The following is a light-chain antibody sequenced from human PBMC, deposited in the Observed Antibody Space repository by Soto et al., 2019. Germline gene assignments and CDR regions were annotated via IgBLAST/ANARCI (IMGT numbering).Light chain of an antibody. CDR3: QQYNSYSWT. CDR1: LSISSW. V-gene: IGKV1-5*01. J-gene: IGKJ1*01. Sequence: DIQMTQSPSTVSASVGDRDTITCRASLSISSWLACYQQKPGKATKLLIYDASSLESGVPSRFSGSGSGTEFTLTISSLQPDDFATYYCQQYNSYSWTFGQGTKVDIK. CDR2: DAS.